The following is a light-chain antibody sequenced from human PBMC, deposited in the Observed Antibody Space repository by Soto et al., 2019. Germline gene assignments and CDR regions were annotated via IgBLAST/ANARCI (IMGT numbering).Light chain of an antibody. CDR2: GAS. V-gene: IGKV1-12*01. CDR1: QSSNRW. Sequence: DIQMTQSPSSVSASVGDRVTITCRASQSSNRWLAWYQQKPGKAPKLLIYGASSLQRGVSSRFSGSGSETEFTLTISSLQPEDFATYYCQQSDSAPYTFGQGTKLEI. J-gene: IGKJ2*01. CDR3: QQSDSAPYT.